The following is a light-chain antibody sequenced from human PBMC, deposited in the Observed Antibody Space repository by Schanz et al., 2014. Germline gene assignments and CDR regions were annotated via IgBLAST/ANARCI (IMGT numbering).Light chain of an antibody. V-gene: IGKV3-20*01. Sequence: EIVMTQSPTTLSLSPGETATLSCRASQNVATNLAWYQQKPGQAPRLLIYGASSRAPGIPDRFSGSGAGTDFSLTISRVEPEDFAVYYCQQYGSSSYTFGQGTKLEIK. J-gene: IGKJ2*01. CDR2: GAS. CDR3: QQYGSSSYT. CDR1: QNVATN.